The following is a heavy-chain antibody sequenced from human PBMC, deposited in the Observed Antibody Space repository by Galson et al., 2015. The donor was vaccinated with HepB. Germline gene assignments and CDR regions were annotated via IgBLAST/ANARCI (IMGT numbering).Heavy chain of an antibody. Sequence: SVKVSCKVSGYTLTDLSMHWVRQAPGKGLEWMGGFDPEDGETIYAQKFQGRVTMTEDTSTDTAYMELSSLRSEDTAVYYCATVRYYYDSSGYSKDAFDIWGQGTMVTVSS. CDR2: FDPEDGET. J-gene: IGHJ3*02. D-gene: IGHD3-22*01. CDR3: ATVRYYYDSSGYSKDAFDI. CDR1: GYTLTDLS. V-gene: IGHV1-24*01.